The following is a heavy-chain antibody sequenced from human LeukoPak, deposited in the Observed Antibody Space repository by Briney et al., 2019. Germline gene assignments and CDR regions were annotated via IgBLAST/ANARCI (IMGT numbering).Heavy chain of an antibody. CDR3: ARTSSVVGYFQH. Sequence: PSETLSLTCTVSAYSISSGYYWSWIRQPPGKGLEWIGYIYYSGSTYYSPSLKSRITISVDTSKNQFSLKLSSVTAADTAVYYCARTSSVVGYFQHWGQGTLVTVSS. D-gene: IGHD1-26*01. CDR1: AYSISSGYY. J-gene: IGHJ1*01. V-gene: IGHV4-30-4*01. CDR2: IYYSGST.